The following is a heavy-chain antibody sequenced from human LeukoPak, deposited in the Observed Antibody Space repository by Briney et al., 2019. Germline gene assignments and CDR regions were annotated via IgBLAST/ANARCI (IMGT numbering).Heavy chain of an antibody. CDR2: LSCDGSKT. J-gene: IGHJ4*02. V-gene: IGHV3-30*18. CDR1: GFTFRNFA. D-gene: IGHD2-15*01. Sequence: GGSLTLSCSASGFTFRNFAMQGVPPGPGRGVVWGIVLSCDGSKTLYADPVKGRFTISRDNSKNTLYLEMNSLRAEDAAVYYCAKEVEVPPGPDYWGQGTLVTVSS. CDR3: AKEVEVPPGPDY.